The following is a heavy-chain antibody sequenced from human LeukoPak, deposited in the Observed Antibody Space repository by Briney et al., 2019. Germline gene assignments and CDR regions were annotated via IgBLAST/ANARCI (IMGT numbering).Heavy chain of an antibody. V-gene: IGHV3-48*03. D-gene: IGHD4-17*01. Sequence: GGSLRLSCAAYGFTFSSYEMNWVRQAPGKGLEWVSYISSSGGTIYYADSVKGRFTISRDNAKNSLYLQMNSLRAEDTAVYYCARDPYYGDYVVWGQGTLVTVSS. CDR2: ISSSGGTI. CDR3: ARDPYYGDYVV. CDR1: GFTFSSYE. J-gene: IGHJ4*02.